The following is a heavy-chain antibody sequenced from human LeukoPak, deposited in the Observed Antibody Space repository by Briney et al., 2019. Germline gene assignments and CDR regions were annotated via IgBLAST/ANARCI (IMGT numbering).Heavy chain of an antibody. CDR3: ANVYLSGLVVEGWFDP. CDR2: ISAYNGNT. V-gene: IGHV1-18*01. J-gene: IGHJ5*02. Sequence: GASVKVSCKASGYTFTSYGIRWVRQAPGQGLEWMGWISAYNGNTNYAQKLQGRVTMTTDTSTSTAYMELRSLRSDDTAVYYCANVYLSGLVVEGWFDPWGQGTLVTVSS. CDR1: GYTFTSYG. D-gene: IGHD3-22*01.